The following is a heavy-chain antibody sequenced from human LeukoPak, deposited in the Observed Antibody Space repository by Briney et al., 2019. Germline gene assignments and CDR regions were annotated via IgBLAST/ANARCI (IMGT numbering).Heavy chain of an antibody. CDR3: ARRRGYDSSPGTFDI. D-gene: IGHD3-22*01. Sequence: GGSLRLSCAASGFTFSSYGMSWVRQAPGKGLEWVANIKQDGSEKYYVDSVKGRFTISRDNAKNSLYLQMNSLRAEDTGVYYCARRRGYDSSPGTFDIWGQGTMLIVSS. CDR1: GFTFSSYG. J-gene: IGHJ3*02. V-gene: IGHV3-7*01. CDR2: IKQDGSEK.